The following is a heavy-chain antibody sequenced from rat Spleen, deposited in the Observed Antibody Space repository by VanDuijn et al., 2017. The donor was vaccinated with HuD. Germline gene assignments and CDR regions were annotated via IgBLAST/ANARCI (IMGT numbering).Heavy chain of an antibody. V-gene: IGHV2-32*01. CDR2: IWDDGKT. D-gene: IGHD1-4*01. Sequence: QVQLKESGPGLVKPSETLSLTCTVSGFSLTSHHVSWVRQPPGKGLEWMGAIWDDGKTAYNSSPKSRLRISRDTSKSQVFLKMNSPQTEDTATYYCARVGYNFDYWGQGVMVTVSS. CDR1: GFSLTSHH. J-gene: IGHJ2*01. CDR3: ARVGYNFDY.